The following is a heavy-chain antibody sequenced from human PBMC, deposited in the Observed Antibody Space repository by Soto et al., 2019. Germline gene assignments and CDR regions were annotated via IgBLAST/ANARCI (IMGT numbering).Heavy chain of an antibody. CDR2: IKWDASEK. V-gene: IGHV3-7*01. CDR3: ERDSGYGSETSVNHYLDY. J-gene: IGHJ4*01. D-gene: IGHD3-10*01. CDR1: GFTFGSYW. Sequence: EVQLEESGGGLVQPGGSLRLSCAASGFTFGSYWMSWVRQAPGKGLEWLATIKWDASEKKYVDSVKGRFTMSRDNAKNSLYLQMDSPRAEDTDVSYCERDSGYGSETSVNHYLDYWGYGTLVTVSS.